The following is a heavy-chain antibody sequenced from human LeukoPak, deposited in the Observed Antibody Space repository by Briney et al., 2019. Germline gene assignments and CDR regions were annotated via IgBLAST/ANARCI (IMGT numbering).Heavy chain of an antibody. CDR2: IYYSGST. J-gene: IGHJ4*02. CDR3: ARLTREGWLRFALDY. D-gene: IGHD5-12*01. Sequence: SETLSLTCTVSGGSISSYYWSWIRQPPGKGLEWIGYIYYSGSTNYNPSLKSRVTISVDTSKNQFSLKLSSVTAADTAVYYCARLTREGWLRFALDYWGQGTLVTVSS. CDR1: GGSISSYY. V-gene: IGHV4-59*01.